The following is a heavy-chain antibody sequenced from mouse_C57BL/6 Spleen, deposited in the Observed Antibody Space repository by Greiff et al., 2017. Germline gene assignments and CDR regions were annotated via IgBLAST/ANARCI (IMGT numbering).Heavy chain of an antibody. J-gene: IGHJ3*01. V-gene: IGHV1-9*01. CDR3: ARKEDQLAREGPGFAY. Sequence: VQLQQSGAELMKPGASVKLSCKATGYTFTGYWIEWVKQRPGHGLEWIGEILPGSGSTNYNEKFKGKATFTADTSSNTAYMQRSSLTTEDAAIYYCARKEDQLAREGPGFAYWGQGTLVTVYA. CDR1: GYTFTGYW. CDR2: ILPGSGST. D-gene: IGHD4-1*02.